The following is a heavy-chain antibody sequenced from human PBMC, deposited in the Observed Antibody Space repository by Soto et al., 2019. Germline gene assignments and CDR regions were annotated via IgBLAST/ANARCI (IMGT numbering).Heavy chain of an antibody. D-gene: IGHD2-21*02. CDR3: ARGGYCGGHCYSFYYYYGMDV. CDR2: IIPIFGTA. J-gene: IGHJ6*02. Sequence: ASVKVSCKASGGTFSSYAISWVRQAPGQGLEWMGGIIPIFGTANYAQKFQGRVTITADESTSTAYMELSSLRSEDTAVYYCARGGYCGGHCYSFYYYYGMDVCGQGPTVTASS. CDR1: GGTFSSYA. V-gene: IGHV1-69*01.